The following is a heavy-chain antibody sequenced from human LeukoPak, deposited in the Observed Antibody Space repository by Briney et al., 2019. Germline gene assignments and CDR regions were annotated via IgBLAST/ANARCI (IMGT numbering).Heavy chain of an antibody. CDR3: TRGKLIVLVPAPI. J-gene: IGHJ3*02. D-gene: IGHD2-2*01. CDR1: GFTFSSYA. CDR2: IRYDGSNK. Sequence: GGSLRLSCAASGFTFSSYAMSWVRQAPGKGLEWVAFIRYDGSNKYYADSVKGRFTISRDNSKNTLYLQMNSLRLEDTAIYYCTRGKLIVLVPAPIWGQGTMVTVSS. V-gene: IGHV3-30*02.